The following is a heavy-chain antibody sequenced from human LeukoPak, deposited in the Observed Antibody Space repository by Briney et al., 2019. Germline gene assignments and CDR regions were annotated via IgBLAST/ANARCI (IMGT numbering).Heavy chain of an antibody. J-gene: IGHJ6*02. CDR3: AKVFDLTGYYGMDV. Sequence: PGRSLRLSCAASGFTFDDYAMHWVRQAPGKGLEWVSGISWNSGSIGYADSVKGRFTISRDNAKNSLYLQMNSLGAEDTALYYCAKVFDLTGYYGMDVWGLGTTVTVSS. D-gene: IGHD3-10*02. CDR1: GFTFDDYA. CDR2: ISWNSGSI. V-gene: IGHV3-9*01.